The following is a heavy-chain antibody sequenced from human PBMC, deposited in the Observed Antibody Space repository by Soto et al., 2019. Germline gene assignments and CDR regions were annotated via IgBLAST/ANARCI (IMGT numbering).Heavy chain of an antibody. Sequence: LSVAWVVSGGPVSGDDLYWSWIRHRPGKGLEWIANVYHTGTTYYNPSLKSRVSMSVDTSQNRFSLILASVTAADTAVYYCARGLVTDYDSRDYHEYFVMDVGCQGT. CDR3: ARGLVTDYDSRDYHEYFVMDV. J-gene: IGHJ6*02. V-gene: IGHV4-31*11. CDR2: VYHTGTT. D-gene: IGHD3-22*01. CDR1: GGPVSGDDLY.